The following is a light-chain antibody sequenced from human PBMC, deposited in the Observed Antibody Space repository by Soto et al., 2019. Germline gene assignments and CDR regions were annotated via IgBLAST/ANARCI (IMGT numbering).Light chain of an antibody. V-gene: IGKV3-20*01. CDR3: QQYGSSQWT. J-gene: IGKJ1*01. CDR1: QSVSSSY. Sequence: EIVLTHSPGTLSLSPGERATLSCRASQSVSSSYLAWYQHKPGQAPRLLIYGASSRATGIPDRFSGSGSGTDFTLTISRLEPEDFAVYYCQQYGSSQWTFGQGTKVEI. CDR2: GAS.